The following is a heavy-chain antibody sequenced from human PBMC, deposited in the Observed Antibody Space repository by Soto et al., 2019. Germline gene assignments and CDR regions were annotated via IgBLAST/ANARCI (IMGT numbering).Heavy chain of an antibody. V-gene: IGHV1-18*01. J-gene: IGHJ5*02. CDR1: GYTFTSFG. Sequence: ASVKVSCKAAGYTFTSFGVSWVRQAPGQGLEWMGWISAHNGNTNYAQKLQGRVTMTTDTSTSTAYMELRSLRSDDTAVYYCARYRQLGGGRHDPWGQGTLVTVSS. CDR3: ARYRQLGGGRHDP. CDR2: ISAHNGNT. D-gene: IGHD2-15*01.